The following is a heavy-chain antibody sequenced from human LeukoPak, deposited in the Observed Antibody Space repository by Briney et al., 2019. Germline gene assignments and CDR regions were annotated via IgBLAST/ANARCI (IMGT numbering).Heavy chain of an antibody. CDR3: ARGSDTAMVLYYFDY. Sequence: PGGSLRLSCAASGFTFSSYSMNWVRQAPGKGLEWVSYISSSGSTIYYADSVKGRFTISRDNAKNSLYLQMNSLRAEDTAVYYCARGSDTAMVLYYFDYWGQGTLVTVSS. D-gene: IGHD5-18*01. J-gene: IGHJ4*02. CDR1: GFTFSSYS. V-gene: IGHV3-48*04. CDR2: ISSSGSTI.